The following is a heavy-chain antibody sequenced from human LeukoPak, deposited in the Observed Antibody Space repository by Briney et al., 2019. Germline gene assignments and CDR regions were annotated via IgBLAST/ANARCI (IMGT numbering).Heavy chain of an antibody. V-gene: IGHV4-31*11. D-gene: IGHD2-2*01. CDR3: ARGSGSRYCSSTSCYAYYYYYYGMDV. Sequence: SQTLSLTCAVSGGSISSGGYSWSWIRQPPGKGLEWIGYIYYSGSTYYNPSLKSRVTISVDTSKNQFSLKLSSVTAADTAVYYCARGSGSRYCSSTSCYAYYYYYYGMDVWGQGTTVTVSS. J-gene: IGHJ6*02. CDR1: GGSISSGGYS. CDR2: IYYSGST.